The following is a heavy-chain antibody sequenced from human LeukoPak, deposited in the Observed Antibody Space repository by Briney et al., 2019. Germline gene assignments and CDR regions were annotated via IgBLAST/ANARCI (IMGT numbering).Heavy chain of an antibody. CDR2: INHSGST. CDR1: GGSFSGYY. Sequence: SETLSLTCAVYGGSFSGYYWSWIRQPPGKGLEWIGEINHSGSTNYNPSLKSRVTISVDTSKNQFSLKLSSVTAADTAAYYCARGLWLVYWGQGTLVTVSS. CDR3: ARGLWLVY. V-gene: IGHV4-34*01. D-gene: IGHD6-19*01. J-gene: IGHJ4*02.